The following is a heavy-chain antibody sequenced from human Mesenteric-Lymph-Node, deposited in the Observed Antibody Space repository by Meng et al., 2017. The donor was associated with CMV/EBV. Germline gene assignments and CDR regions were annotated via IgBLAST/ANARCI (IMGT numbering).Heavy chain of an antibody. V-gene: IGHV1-18*01. CDR3: ARILMEAYYGSGSYYNPGWLDP. J-gene: IGHJ5*02. D-gene: IGHD3-10*01. CDR2: IRASPGTT. CDR1: YG. Sequence: YGTCWVRQAPGHGLQWLRWIRASPGTTTNAPKLQRPDTLTTHTSTLTAYMEMRSLRSDDTAVYYCARILMEAYYGSGSYYNPGWLDPWGQGTLVTVSS.